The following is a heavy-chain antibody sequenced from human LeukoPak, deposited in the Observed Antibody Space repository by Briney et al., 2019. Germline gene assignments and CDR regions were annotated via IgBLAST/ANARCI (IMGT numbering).Heavy chain of an antibody. D-gene: IGHD2-21*01. Sequence: SETLSLTFAVYGGSFSGYYWSWIRQPPGKGLEWIGEINHSGSTNYNPSLKSRVTISVDTSKNQFSLKLSSVTAADTAVYYCARLTGGEVQRFDYWGQGTLVTVSS. CDR2: INHSGST. V-gene: IGHV4-34*01. CDR1: GGSFSGYY. J-gene: IGHJ4*02. CDR3: ARLTGGEVQRFDY.